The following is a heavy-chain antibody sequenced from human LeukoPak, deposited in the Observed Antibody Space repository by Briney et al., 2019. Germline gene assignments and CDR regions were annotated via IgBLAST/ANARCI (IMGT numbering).Heavy chain of an antibody. CDR2: MNGDGSTI. D-gene: IGHD1-1*01. Sequence: PGGSLRLSCAGSGFTFSSSWIHWVRQAPGKRLVWVSRMNGDGSTIDYAASVEGRFTISRDNAKNTLYLQMNSLSAEDTAVYYCARAGNYYFEYWGQGTLVTVSS. CDR3: ARAGNYYFEY. V-gene: IGHV3-74*01. J-gene: IGHJ4*02. CDR1: GFTFSSSW.